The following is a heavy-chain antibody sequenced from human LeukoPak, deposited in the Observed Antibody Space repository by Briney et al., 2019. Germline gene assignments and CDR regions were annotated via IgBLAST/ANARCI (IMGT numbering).Heavy chain of an antibody. CDR2: IYRSGSA. J-gene: IGHJ4*02. V-gene: IGHV4-38-2*01. Sequence: SETLSLTCAVSRYSISSGYHWAWIRQPPGKGLEWIGSIYRSGSAYYSPSLKSRVTISVDTSKNQFSLRVTSVTAADTAVYYCARVDYILDYWGQGTLVTVSS. CDR3: ARVDYILDY. CDR1: RYSISSGYH. D-gene: IGHD4-11*01.